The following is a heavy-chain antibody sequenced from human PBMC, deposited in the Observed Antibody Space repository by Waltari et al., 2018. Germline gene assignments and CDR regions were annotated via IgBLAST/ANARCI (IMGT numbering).Heavy chain of an antibody. J-gene: IGHJ4*02. CDR1: GFTFSSYS. V-gene: IGHV3-48*04. CDR2: ISSSSSTI. D-gene: IGHD6-13*01. Sequence: EVQLVESGGGLVQPGGSLRLSCAASGFTFSSYSMNWVRQAPGKGLAWVSYISSSSSTIYYADSVKGRFTISRDNAKNSLYLQMNSLRAEDTAVYYCARDFSGYSSSWYMRVYYFDYWGQGTLVTVSS. CDR3: ARDFSGYSSSWYMRVYYFDY.